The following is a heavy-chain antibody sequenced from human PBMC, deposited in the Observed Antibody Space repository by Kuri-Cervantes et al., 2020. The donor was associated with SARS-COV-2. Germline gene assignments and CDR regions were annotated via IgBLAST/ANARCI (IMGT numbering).Heavy chain of an antibody. D-gene: IGHD2-2*01. J-gene: IGHJ5*02. V-gene: IGHV4-34*01. CDR1: GGSFSDYY. CDR2: IHHSGST. Sequence: SQTLSLTCVVYGGSFSDYYWTWIRQPPGKGLEWIGEIHHSGSTTYNPSLKSRVTVSADTSKNHFSLKLSSVTAADTAVYYCAITEYQLLFYNWFDPWGQGTLVTVSS. CDR3: AITEYQLLFYNWFDP.